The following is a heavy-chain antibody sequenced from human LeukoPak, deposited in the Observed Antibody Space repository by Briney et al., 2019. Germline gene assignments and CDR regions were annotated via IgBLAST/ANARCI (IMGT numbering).Heavy chain of an antibody. CDR2: MNPINGDT. CDR3: ASDPGSSYSSSWYDYYYMDV. CDR1: GYTFTGYY. D-gene: IGHD6-13*01. Sequence: GASVRVSCKASGYTFTGYYMHWVRQAPGQGLEWMGWMNPINGDTMYPQIFQGRVTMTRDMSMSTGYMELSRLSSDDTAVYYCASDPGSSYSSSWYDYYYMDVWGKGTTVTISS. J-gene: IGHJ6*03. V-gene: IGHV1-2*02.